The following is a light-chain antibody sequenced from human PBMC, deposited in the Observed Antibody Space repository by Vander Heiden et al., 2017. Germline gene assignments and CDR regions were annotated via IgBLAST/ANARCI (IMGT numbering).Light chain of an antibody. Sequence: DIQMTQSPSSLLASVGDRVTITCRASQSISSYLNWYQQKPGKATKLLICAASSLQSGVPSRFSGSGSGTDFTLTISSLQPEDFATYYCQQSYSTPPWTFGQGTKVEIK. J-gene: IGKJ1*01. CDR2: AAS. CDR1: QSISSY. V-gene: IGKV1-39*01. CDR3: QQSYSTPPWT.